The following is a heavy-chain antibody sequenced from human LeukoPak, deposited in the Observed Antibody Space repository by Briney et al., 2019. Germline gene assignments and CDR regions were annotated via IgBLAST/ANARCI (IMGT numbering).Heavy chain of an antibody. Sequence: GGSLRLSCAASGFTISDYYMSWIRQAPGKGLEGVSYISSGSGSTIYYADSVKGRFTISRDNAKNSLYLQMNSLRAEDTAVYYCARSGVPPFDIWGQGTMVTVSS. D-gene: IGHD1-26*01. J-gene: IGHJ3*02. CDR2: ISSGSGSTI. V-gene: IGHV3-11*04. CDR3: ARSGVPPFDI. CDR1: GFTISDYY.